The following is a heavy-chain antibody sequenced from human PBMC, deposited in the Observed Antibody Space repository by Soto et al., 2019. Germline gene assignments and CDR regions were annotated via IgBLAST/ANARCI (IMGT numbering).Heavy chain of an antibody. Sequence: ASVKVSCKASGYTFTSYDINWVRQATGQGLEWMGWMNPNSGNTGYAQKFQGRVTMTRNTSISTAYMELSSLRSEDTAVYYCARAHSSSWTLSPVYYYYGMDVWGQGTTVTVSS. CDR2: MNPNSGNT. V-gene: IGHV1-8*01. D-gene: IGHD6-13*01. CDR1: GYTFTSYD. J-gene: IGHJ6*02. CDR3: ARAHSSSWTLSPVYYYYGMDV.